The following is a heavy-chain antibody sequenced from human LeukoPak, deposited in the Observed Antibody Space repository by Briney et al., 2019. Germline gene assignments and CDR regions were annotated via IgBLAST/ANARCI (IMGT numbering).Heavy chain of an antibody. CDR1: GFTFSSYA. CDR2: ISYDGSNK. D-gene: IGHD3-22*01. J-gene: IGHJ4*02. V-gene: IGHV3-30-3*01. Sequence: GGSLRLSCAASGFTFSSYAMHWVRQAPGEGLEWVAVISYDGSNKYYADSVKGRFTISRDNSKNTLYLQMNSLRAEDTAVYYCARVSYYDSTTFDYWGQGTLVTVSS. CDR3: ARVSYYDSTTFDY.